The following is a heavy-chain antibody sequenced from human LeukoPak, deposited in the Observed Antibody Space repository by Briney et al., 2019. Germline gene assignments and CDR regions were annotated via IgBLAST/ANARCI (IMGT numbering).Heavy chain of an antibody. CDR3: AKGTSGGDYGDSYYMDV. V-gene: IGHV3-9*03. D-gene: IGHD4-17*01. CDR1: GFTFDDYA. Sequence: GRSLRLSCAASGFTFDDYAMHWVRQAPGKGLEWVSGISWDSGNIGYAGSVKGRFTISRDNAKNSLYLHMNSLRAEDMALYYCAKGTSGGDYGDSYYMDVWGKGTTVTVSS. J-gene: IGHJ6*03. CDR2: ISWDSGNI.